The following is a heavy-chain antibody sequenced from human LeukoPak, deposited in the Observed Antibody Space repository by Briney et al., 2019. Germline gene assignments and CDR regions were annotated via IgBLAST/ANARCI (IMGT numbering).Heavy chain of an antibody. D-gene: IGHD2-15*01. CDR2: ISAFSSTI. V-gene: IGHV3-48*01. J-gene: IGHJ4*02. CDR3: ARTPTAGLPYYFDY. Sequence: GGSLRLSCAASEFTFINFSMDWVRQAPGKRPEWVSFISAFSSTIYYADSVKGRFTISRDDGKNSLFLQMNSLRAEDTAIYYCARTPTAGLPYYFDYWGQGALVTVSS. CDR1: EFTFINFS.